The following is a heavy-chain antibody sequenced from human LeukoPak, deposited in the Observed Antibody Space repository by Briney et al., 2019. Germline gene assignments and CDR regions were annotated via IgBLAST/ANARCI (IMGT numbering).Heavy chain of an antibody. D-gene: IGHD4-11*01. V-gene: IGHV3-21*01. CDR1: GFTFSSYS. J-gene: IGHJ6*03. Sequence: GGSLRLSCAASGFTFSSYSMNWVRQAPGKGLEWVSSISSSSSYIYYADSVKGRFTISRDNAKNSLYLQMNSLRAEDTAVYYCARLTTPPFGYYYYYMDVWGKGTTVTISS. CDR3: ARLTTPPFGYYYYYMDV. CDR2: ISSSSSYI.